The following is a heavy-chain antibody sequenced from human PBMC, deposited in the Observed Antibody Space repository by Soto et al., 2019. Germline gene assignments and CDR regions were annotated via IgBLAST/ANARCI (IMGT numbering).Heavy chain of an antibody. D-gene: IGHD3-10*01. CDR1: GGPFSGYY. CDR3: ATGSLPLYY. J-gene: IGHJ4*02. V-gene: IGHV4-34*01. Sequence: SQTPSLTCAVYGGPFSGYYWSWIRQPPGKGLEWIGEINHSGSTNYNPSLKSRVTISVDTSKNQFSLKLSSVTAADTAVYYCATGSLPLYYWGQGTLVTVSS. CDR2: INHSGST.